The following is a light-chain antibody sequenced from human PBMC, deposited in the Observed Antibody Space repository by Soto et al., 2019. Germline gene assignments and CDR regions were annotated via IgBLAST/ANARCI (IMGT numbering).Light chain of an antibody. V-gene: IGLV2-23*01. CDR1: SSDVESYNL. CDR2: ESS. J-gene: IGLJ2*01. Sequence: QSVLTQPASVSGSPGQPITISCTGNSSDVESYNLVSWYQQHPGKAHKLTIYESSQRPSGVANRFAGTNSGNTAPLTISGLQAVDEADYYCCSYASSNTLIFGVGTKLT. CDR3: CSYASSNTLI.